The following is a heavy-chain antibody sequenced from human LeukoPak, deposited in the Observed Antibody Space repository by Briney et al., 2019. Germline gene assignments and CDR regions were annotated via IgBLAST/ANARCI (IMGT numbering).Heavy chain of an antibody. CDR1: GFTFSDYY. Sequence: GGSLRLSCAASGFTFSDYYMSWIRQAPGKELEWVSYTSSSGSTIYYADSVKGRFTISRDNAKNSLYLQMNSLRAEDTAVYYCARAVEGSGSPGYYYYGMDVWGQGTTVTVSS. D-gene: IGHD3-10*01. J-gene: IGHJ6*02. CDR2: TSSSGSTI. V-gene: IGHV3-11*01. CDR3: ARAVEGSGSPGYYYYGMDV.